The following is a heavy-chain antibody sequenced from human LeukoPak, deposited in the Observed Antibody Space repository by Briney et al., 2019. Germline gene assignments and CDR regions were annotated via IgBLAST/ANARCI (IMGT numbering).Heavy chain of an antibody. Sequence: PGGSLRLSCAASGFSFSRYSMNWVRQAPGKGLEWVSCISSSSTSIYYADSLKGRFTISRDNAKNSLFLQMNSLRAEDTAVYYCAKDRYCTSATCQGFDVWGQGTMVSVSS. V-gene: IGHV3-21*01. J-gene: IGHJ3*01. CDR3: AKDRYCTSATCQGFDV. D-gene: IGHD2-2*01. CDR2: ISSSSTSI. CDR1: GFSFSRYS.